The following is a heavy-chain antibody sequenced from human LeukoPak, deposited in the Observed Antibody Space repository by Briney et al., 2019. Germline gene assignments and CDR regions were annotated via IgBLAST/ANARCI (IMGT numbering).Heavy chain of an antibody. D-gene: IGHD1-26*01. CDR1: GGSISSYY. Sequence: SETLSLTCTVSGGSISSYYWSWIRQPPGKGLEWIGYIYYSGSTNYNPSLKSRVTISVDTFKNQFSLKLSSVTAADTAVYYCARWNSGSYYDYWGQGTLVTVSS. CDR2: IYYSGST. CDR3: ARWNSGSYYDY. V-gene: IGHV4-59*08. J-gene: IGHJ4*02.